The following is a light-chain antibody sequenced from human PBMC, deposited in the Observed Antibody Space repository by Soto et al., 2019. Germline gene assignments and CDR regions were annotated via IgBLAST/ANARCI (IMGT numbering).Light chain of an antibody. J-gene: IGKJ5*01. Sequence: DIQMTQSPSSLSASVGDRVTITCQASQDISNYLNWYQQKPGKAPKLLIFDASNLKTGVPSRFSGSGSGTDFTFTISSLQHEDIATYYCQQYDNLLPFTFGQGTRLEIK. CDR2: DAS. CDR3: QQYDNLLPFT. V-gene: IGKV1-33*01. CDR1: QDISNY.